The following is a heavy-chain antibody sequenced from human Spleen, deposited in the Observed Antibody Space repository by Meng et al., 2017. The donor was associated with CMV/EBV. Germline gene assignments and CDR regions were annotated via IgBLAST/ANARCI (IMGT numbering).Heavy chain of an antibody. J-gene: IGHJ6*02. Sequence: FSGSSWSWIRQPPGKGLEWIGEINHSGSTNYNPSLKSRVTISVDTSKNQFSLKLSSVTAADTAVYYCARAPYDFWSGYYYYYYGMDVWGQGTTVTVSS. D-gene: IGHD3-3*01. CDR2: INHSGST. V-gene: IGHV4-34*01. CDR3: ARAPYDFWSGYYYYYYGMDV. CDR1: FSGSS.